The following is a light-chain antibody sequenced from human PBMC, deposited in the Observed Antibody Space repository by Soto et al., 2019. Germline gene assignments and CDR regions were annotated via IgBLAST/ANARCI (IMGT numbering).Light chain of an antibody. Sequence: QSVLAQPASVSGSPGQSITISCTGTSSDVGAYNSVSWYQQHPHRAPQVIIYKGTQRPSGVSNRFSGSTSGNAASLTISALQADDEADYFCCSSEPESTYVFGTVTKGTV. CDR3: CSSEPESTYV. J-gene: IGLJ1*01. V-gene: IGLV2-23*01. CDR2: KGT. CDR1: SSDVGAYNS.